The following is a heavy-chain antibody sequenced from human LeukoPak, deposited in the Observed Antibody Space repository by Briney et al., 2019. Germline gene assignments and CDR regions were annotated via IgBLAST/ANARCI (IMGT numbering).Heavy chain of an antibody. CDR1: GSTFSNYA. CDR3: AKDIEASI. V-gene: IGHV3-23*01. Sequence: LSGGSLRLSCAASGSTFSNYAMSWVRQAPGKGLEWVSGISGSGGTTYYADSVKGRFSVSRDNSKNTMYLQMNSLRAEDTAVYYCAKDIEASIWGQGTLVAVSS. J-gene: IGHJ4*02. D-gene: IGHD2-15*01. CDR2: ISGSGGTT.